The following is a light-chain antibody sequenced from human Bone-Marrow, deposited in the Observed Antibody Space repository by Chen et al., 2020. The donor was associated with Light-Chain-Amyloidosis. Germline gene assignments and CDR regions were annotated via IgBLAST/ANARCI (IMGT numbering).Light chain of an antibody. Sequence: EIVLTQSPGTLSLSPGEIATLSCRTSQSVTSNYFAWYQQKPGQAPRLLIFVATSRATGIPDRFSGSGSGTNFTLNISRLGPEDFAVYYCKQYGSSPGLTFGGGTKVEVK. CDR3: KQYGSSPGLT. CDR1: QSVTSNY. J-gene: IGKJ4*01. CDR2: VAT. V-gene: IGKV3-20*01.